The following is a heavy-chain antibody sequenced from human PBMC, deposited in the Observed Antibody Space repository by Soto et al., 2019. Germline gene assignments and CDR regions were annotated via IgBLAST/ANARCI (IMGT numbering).Heavy chain of an antibody. D-gene: IGHD3-3*02. CDR1: GGSISSSSYY. CDR2: IYYSGST. J-gene: IGHJ5*02. CDR3: ASPKIAFYNWFDP. Sequence: SETLSLTCTVSGGSISSSSYYWGWIRQPPGKGLEWIGYIYYSGSTYYNPSLKSRVTISVDTSKNQFSLKLSSVTAADTAVYYCASPKIAFYNWFDPWGQGTLVTVSS. V-gene: IGHV4-39*01.